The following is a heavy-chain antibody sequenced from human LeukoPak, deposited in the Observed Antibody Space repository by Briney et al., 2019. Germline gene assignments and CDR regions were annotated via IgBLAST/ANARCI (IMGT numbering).Heavy chain of an antibody. CDR3: ARDLEGSSWCSDYFDY. D-gene: IGHD6-13*01. J-gene: IGHJ4*02. Sequence: GGSLRLSCAASGFTFSSYSMNWVRQAPGKGLEWVSSISSSSSYIYYADSVKGRFTISRDNAKNSLYLQMSSLRAEDTAVYYCARDLEGSSWCSDYFDYWGQGTLVTVSS. CDR2: ISSSSSYI. V-gene: IGHV3-21*01. CDR1: GFTFSSYS.